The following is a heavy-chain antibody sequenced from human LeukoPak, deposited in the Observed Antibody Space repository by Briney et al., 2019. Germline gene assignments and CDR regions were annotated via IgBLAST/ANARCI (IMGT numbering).Heavy chain of an antibody. CDR1: GYTFTNYD. D-gene: IGHD5-12*01. CDR3: ARGKVATDY. V-gene: IGHV1-8*01. Sequence: ASVKVSCKASGYTFTNYDINWVRQATGQGLEWMGWMNPNSSNTGYAQKFQGRVTMTRNTSISTAYMVLSSRRSEDTAVYYFARGKVATDYWGQGTLVTVSS. J-gene: IGHJ4*02. CDR2: MNPNSSNT.